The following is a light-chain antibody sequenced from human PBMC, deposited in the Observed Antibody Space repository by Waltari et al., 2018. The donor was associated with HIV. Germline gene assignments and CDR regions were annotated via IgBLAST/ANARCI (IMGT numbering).Light chain of an antibody. V-gene: IGLV3-1*01. CDR2: QVT. CDR1: KLGDKY. CDR3: QAWDSSTAWGV. J-gene: IGLJ2*01. Sequence: SYELTQPPSVSVSPGQTASITCSGDKLGDKYGCWYQKKPGPSPVLVIFQVTKRPSGIPERFSGSNSGNTATLTISGTQAMDEADYYCQAWDSSTAWGVFGGGTKLTVL.